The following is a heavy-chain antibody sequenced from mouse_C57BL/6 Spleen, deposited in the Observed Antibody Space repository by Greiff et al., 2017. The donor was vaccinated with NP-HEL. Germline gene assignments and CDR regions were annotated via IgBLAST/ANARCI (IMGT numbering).Heavy chain of an antibody. Sequence: EVKLMESGGGLVKPGGSLKLSCAASGFTFSSYAMSWVRQTPEKRLEWVATISDGGSYTYYPDNVKGRFTISRDNAKNNLYLQMSHLKSEDTAMYYCARVIYDGYPWYFDVWGTGTTVTVSS. V-gene: IGHV5-4*03. J-gene: IGHJ1*03. CDR3: ARVIYDGYPWYFDV. CDR1: GFTFSSYA. D-gene: IGHD2-3*01. CDR2: ISDGGSYT.